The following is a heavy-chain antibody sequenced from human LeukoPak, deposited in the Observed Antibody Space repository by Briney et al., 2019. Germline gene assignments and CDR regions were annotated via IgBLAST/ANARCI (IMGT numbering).Heavy chain of an antibody. V-gene: IGHV1-18*04. D-gene: IGHD3-16*02. CDR1: GYTFTNNG. CDR2: ISGYSGNR. CDR3: ARGLRGLRLGELSLLGY. J-gene: IGHJ4*02. Sequence: ASVKVSCKASGYTFTNNGISWVRQAPGQGLEWMGWISGYSGNRNYAQKFQGRVTMSTDTSTSTAYMEMRSLRSDDTAVYYCARGLRGLRLGELSLLGYWGQGTLVTVSS.